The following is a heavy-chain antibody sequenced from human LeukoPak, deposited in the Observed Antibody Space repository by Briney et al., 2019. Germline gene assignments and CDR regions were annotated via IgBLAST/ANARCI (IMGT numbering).Heavy chain of an antibody. CDR3: ARQGNQSLYYFYYLDV. J-gene: IGHJ6*03. CDR1: GGNFRNFA. V-gene: IGHV1-69*13. CDR2: ISPIFNRP. D-gene: IGHD1-14*01. Sequence: SVKVSCKASGGNFRNFAISWVRQAPGEGLEWMGGISPIFNRPHYAPKFQGRVTITADESTSTAYMELSGVRSDDTAVYFCARQGNQSLYYFYYLDVLGNGTTVTVSS.